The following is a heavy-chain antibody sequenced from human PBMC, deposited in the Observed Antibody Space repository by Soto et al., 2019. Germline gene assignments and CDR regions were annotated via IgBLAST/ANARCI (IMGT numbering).Heavy chain of an antibody. CDR2: VCDYNRNT. CDR3: ARETQWETIPY. D-gene: IGHD1-26*01. CDR1: GYTFGNYG. J-gene: IGHJ4*02. Sequence: QVQLVRSGDAVKKSGASVKFSCKASGYTFGNYGIPWVRQAPGQGLEWMGWVCDYNRNTNYAQKCQGRLTMTTDTYTRTSYMELRSLTSDDTAIYFCARETQWETIPYWGQGPLVPVSS. V-gene: IGHV1-18*01.